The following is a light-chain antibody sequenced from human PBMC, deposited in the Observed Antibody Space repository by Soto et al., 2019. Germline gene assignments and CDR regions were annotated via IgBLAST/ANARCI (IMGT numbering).Light chain of an antibody. CDR2: DAR. Sequence: SCELTQPPSVSVAPGQTARITCGGDNVGGKSVQWYQQKPGQAPVLVLYDARDRPSWIPERFSGSNSGNTATLIISSVEARDEADFYCQVWDTITDKYIFGSGTKVTVL. J-gene: IGLJ1*01. CDR3: QVWDTITDKYI. V-gene: IGLV3-21*02. CDR1: NVGGKS.